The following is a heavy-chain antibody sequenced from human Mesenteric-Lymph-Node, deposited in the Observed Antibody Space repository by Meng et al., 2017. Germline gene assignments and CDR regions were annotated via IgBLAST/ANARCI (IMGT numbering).Heavy chain of an antibody. V-gene: IGHV1-18*01. D-gene: IGHD3-22*01. CDR3: ARDRVRYYYDSSGYYPPGEY. Sequence: ASVKVSCKASGYTFTSYGISWVRQAPGQGLEWMGWISAYNGNTNYAQKLQGRVTMTTDTSTSTAYMELRSLRSDDTAVYYCARDRVRYYYDSSGYYPPGEYWGQGTLVTVSS. J-gene: IGHJ4*02. CDR1: GYTFTSYG. CDR2: ISAYNGNT.